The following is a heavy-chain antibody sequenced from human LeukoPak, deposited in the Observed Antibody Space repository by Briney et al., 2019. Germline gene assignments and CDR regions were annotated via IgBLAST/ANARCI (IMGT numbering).Heavy chain of an antibody. D-gene: IGHD2-15*01. CDR1: GYTFTSYG. V-gene: IGHV1-18*04. CDR3: ARDVGGGYCSGGSCYPGANWFDP. J-gene: IGHJ5*02. Sequence: ATVTVSCKASGYTFTSYGISWVGQAPGQGLEGMGWISAYNGNTKYAQKLQGRVTMNTDTSTSTAYMELRSLRSDDTAVYYCARDVGGGYCSGGSCYPGANWFDPWGQGTLVTVSS. CDR2: ISAYNGNT.